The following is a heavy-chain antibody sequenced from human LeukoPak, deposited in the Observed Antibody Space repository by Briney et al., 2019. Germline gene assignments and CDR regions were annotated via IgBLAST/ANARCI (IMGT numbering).Heavy chain of an antibody. J-gene: IGHJ4*02. V-gene: IGHV4-31*03. CDR1: GGSISSGGYY. CDR2: IYYSGST. Sequence: SETLSLTCTVSGGSISSGGYYWSWIRQHPGKGLEWIGYIYYSGSTYYNPSLKSRVTISVDTSKNQFSLKLSSVTAADTAVYYCARGKTINWNSGDIFDYWGQGTLVTVSS. D-gene: IGHD1-7*01. CDR3: ARGKTINWNSGDIFDY.